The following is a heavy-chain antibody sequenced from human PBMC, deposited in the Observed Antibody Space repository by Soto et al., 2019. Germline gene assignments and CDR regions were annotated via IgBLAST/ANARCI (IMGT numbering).Heavy chain of an antibody. CDR1: ECTFVGYS. CDR2: ISSSSSYI. D-gene: IGHD4-17*01. Sequence: PVGSLRLSCAASECTFVGYSMNWVRQAQGKGLEWVSSISSSSSYIYYADSVKGRFTISRDNAKNSLYPQMNSLRAEDTAVYYCARFHDYGDYENYFDYWGQGTLVTVSS. V-gene: IGHV3-21*01. CDR3: ARFHDYGDYENYFDY. J-gene: IGHJ4*02.